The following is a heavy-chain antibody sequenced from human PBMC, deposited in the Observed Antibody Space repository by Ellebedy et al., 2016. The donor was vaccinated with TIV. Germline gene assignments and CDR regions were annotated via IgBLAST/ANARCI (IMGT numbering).Heavy chain of an antibody. CDR3: AREGSGFDY. D-gene: IGHD3-10*01. V-gene: IGHV3-21*01. CDR1: GFTFSTYG. J-gene: IGHJ4*02. Sequence: PGGSLRLSCAASGFTFSTYGMNWVRQAPGTWLERVPSISSSSTFIFYADSVKGRFTISRDNAKNSLSLQMNSLRAEDTAVYYCAREGSGFDYWGQGTLVTVSS. CDR2: ISSSSTFI.